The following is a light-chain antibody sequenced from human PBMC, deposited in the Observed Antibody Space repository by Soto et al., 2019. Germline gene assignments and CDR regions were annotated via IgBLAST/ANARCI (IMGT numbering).Light chain of an antibody. Sequence: QSVLTQPPSVSAAPGQRVTISCTGSSSNIGAGYEAHWYQQVPGTAPKLLIYENNNRPSGVPDRFSGAKSVTSASLAITGLQAEDEAEYYCHSYDSSLSGYVFGTGTKLTVL. CDR1: SSNIGAGYE. CDR2: ENN. J-gene: IGLJ1*01. CDR3: HSYDSSLSGYV. V-gene: IGLV1-40*01.